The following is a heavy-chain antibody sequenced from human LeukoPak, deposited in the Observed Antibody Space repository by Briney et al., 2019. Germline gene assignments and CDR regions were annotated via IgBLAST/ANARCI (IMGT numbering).Heavy chain of an antibody. Sequence: SQTLSLTCTVSGGSISSGGYYWSWIRQHPGKGLEWIGYIYYSGSTYYNPSLKSRVTISVDTSKDQFSLKLSSVTAADTAVYYCARVVYCSSTSCYPPTYMDVWGKGTTVTVSS. V-gene: IGHV4-31*03. CDR2: IYYSGST. CDR3: ARVVYCSSTSCYPPTYMDV. D-gene: IGHD2-2*01. J-gene: IGHJ6*04. CDR1: GGSISSGGYY.